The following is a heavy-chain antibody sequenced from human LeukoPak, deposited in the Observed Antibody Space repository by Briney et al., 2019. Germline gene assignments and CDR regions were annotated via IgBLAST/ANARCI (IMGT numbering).Heavy chain of an antibody. CDR1: GFTFSSYS. CDR2: ISSSSSYI. J-gene: IGHJ4*02. CDR3: ARVVGTYGVDY. V-gene: IGHV3-21*01. Sequence: GGSLRLSCAASGFTFSSYSMTWVRQAPERGLEWVSSISSSSSYIYYADSVKGRFTISRDNAKNSLYLQMNSVRAEDTAVYYCARVVGTYGVDYWGQGTLVTVSS. D-gene: IGHD1-1*01.